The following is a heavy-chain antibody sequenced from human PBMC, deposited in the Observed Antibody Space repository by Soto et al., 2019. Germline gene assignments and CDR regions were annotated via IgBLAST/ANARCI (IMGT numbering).Heavy chain of an antibody. CDR2: IIPIFGTA. CDR1: GGTFSSYA. D-gene: IGHD2-2*01. Sequence: SVKVSCKAAGGTFSSYAISWVRQAPGQGLEWMGGIIPIFGTANYAQKFQGRVTTTAGESTSTAYMELSSLRSEDTAVYYCARDTLAHLVVVPAAHPVYYYYGMDAWGQ. J-gene: IGHJ6*02. CDR3: ARDTLAHLVVVPAAHPVYYYYGMDA. V-gene: IGHV1-69*13.